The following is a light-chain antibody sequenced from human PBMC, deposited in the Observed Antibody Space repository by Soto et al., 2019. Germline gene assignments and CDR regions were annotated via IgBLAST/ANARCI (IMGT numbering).Light chain of an antibody. CDR3: QQSYSTLPWT. CDR2: AAS. Sequence: DMKMTQSPSSLSAYVGDRVTITCRASQSISSYLNWYQQKPGKAPKLLIYAASSLQSGVPSRFSGSGSGTDFTLTISSLQPEDFATYYCQQSYSTLPWTFGQGTKVDIK. CDR1: QSISSY. J-gene: IGKJ1*01. V-gene: IGKV1-39*01.